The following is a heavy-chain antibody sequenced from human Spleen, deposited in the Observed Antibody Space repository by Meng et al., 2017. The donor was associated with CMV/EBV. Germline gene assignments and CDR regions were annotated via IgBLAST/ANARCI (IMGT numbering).Heavy chain of an antibody. CDR1: GYNFDIYG. CDR2: VSAENGDT. V-gene: IGHV1-18*01. Sequence: CNASGYNFDIYGCNWVRQAPGQGLEWVGWVSAENGDTGYGQKFQGRVTVTADTFTNTAYMEMRSLRSDDSAMYYCARAGAAVTTNFDFWGQGTLVTVSS. J-gene: IGHJ4*02. D-gene: IGHD4-17*01. CDR3: ARAGAAVTTNFDF.